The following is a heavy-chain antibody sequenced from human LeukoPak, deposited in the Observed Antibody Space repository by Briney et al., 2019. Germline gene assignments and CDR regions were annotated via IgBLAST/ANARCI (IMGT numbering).Heavy chain of an antibody. CDR3: ARHLIDYYDSSGRYDI. CDR1: GGSISSYY. Sequence: SEPLSLICTVSGGSISSYYWSWIRQPPGKGLEWIGYIYYSGSTNYNPSLKSRVTISVDTSKNQFSLKLSSVTAADTAAYYCARHLIDYYDSSGRYDIWGQGTMVTVSS. D-gene: IGHD3-22*01. CDR2: IYYSGST. J-gene: IGHJ3*02. V-gene: IGHV4-59*08.